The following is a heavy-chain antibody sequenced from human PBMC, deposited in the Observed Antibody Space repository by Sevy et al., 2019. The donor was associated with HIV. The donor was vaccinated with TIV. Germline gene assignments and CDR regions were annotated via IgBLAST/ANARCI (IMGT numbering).Heavy chain of an antibody. CDR1: GFTFRSYG. D-gene: IGHD4-17*01. Sequence: GGSLRLSCAASGFTFRSYGMHWVRQAPGKGLEWVAVISNDGGNQYYADSVKGRFTISRDDFKNTLYLQMNSLTTADTAVYYCARPRANYVDHYFFYAMDVWGQGTTVTVSS. J-gene: IGHJ6*02. CDR3: ARPRANYVDHYFFYAMDV. CDR2: ISNDGGNQ. V-gene: IGHV3-30*03.